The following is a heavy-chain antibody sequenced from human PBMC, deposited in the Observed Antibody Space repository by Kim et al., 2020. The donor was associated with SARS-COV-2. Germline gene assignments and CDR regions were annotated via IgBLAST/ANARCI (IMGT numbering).Heavy chain of an antibody. Sequence: SETLSLTCTVSGGSISSYYWSWIRQPPGKGLEWIGYIYYSGSTNYNPSLKSRVTISVDTSKNQFSLKLSSVTAADTAVYYCARVYSSSWYYFDYWGQGTLVTVSS. CDR1: GGSISSYY. CDR3: ARVYSSSWYYFDY. D-gene: IGHD6-13*01. CDR2: IYYSGST. V-gene: IGHV4-59*01. J-gene: IGHJ4*02.